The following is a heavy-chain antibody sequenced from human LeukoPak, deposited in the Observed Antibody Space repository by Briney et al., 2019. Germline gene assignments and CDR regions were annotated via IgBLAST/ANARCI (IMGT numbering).Heavy chain of an antibody. D-gene: IGHD6-19*01. CDR2: INHSGST. CDR1: GGSFSGYY. V-gene: IGHV4-34*01. J-gene: IGHJ6*03. Sequence: SETLSLTCAVYGGSFSGYYWSWIRQTPGRGLEWIGEINHSGSTNYNPSLKSRVTISLDTSKNQFSLKLSSVTAADTAVYYCARGTRISGWCSNYYYYYMDVWGKGTTVTVSS. CDR3: ARGTRISGWCSNYYYYYMDV.